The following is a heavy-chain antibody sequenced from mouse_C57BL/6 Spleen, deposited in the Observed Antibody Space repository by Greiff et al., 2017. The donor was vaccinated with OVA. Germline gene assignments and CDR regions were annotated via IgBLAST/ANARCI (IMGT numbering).Heavy chain of an antibody. J-gene: IGHJ4*01. D-gene: IGHD1-1*01. Sequence: EVQLQQSGPELVKPGASVKISCKASGYTFTDYYMNWVKQSHGKSLEWIGDINPNNGGTSYNQKFKGKATLTVDKSSSKAYMERRRLTSEDSAVYYCARRFITTVVGAMDYWGQGTSVTVSS. V-gene: IGHV1-26*01. CDR3: ARRFITTVVGAMDY. CDR1: GYTFTDYY. CDR2: INPNNGGT.